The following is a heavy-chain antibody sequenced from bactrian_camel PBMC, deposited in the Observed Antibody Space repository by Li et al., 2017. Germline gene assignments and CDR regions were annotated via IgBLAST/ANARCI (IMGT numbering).Heavy chain of an antibody. J-gene: IGHJ6*01. Sequence: HVQLVESGGGLAQPGGSLRLSCAASGFTFSSYYMDWFRQAPGKERELVSSRSSEGTTTYADSVKDRFAISRDNAKNTVYLQINSLKPEDTGVYYCVARSAVEDEGIEFGYCGQGTQVTVS. CDR1: GFTFSSYY. D-gene: IGHD6*01. V-gene: IGHV3S53*01. CDR3: VARSAVEDEGIEFGY. CDR2: RSSEGTT.